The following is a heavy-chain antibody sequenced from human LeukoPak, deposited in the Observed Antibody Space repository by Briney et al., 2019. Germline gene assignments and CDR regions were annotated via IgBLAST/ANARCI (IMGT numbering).Heavy chain of an antibody. CDR1: GGSFSGYY. CDR3: ARSGVAAAPPFDY. D-gene: IGHD6-13*01. J-gene: IGHJ4*02. V-gene: IGHV4-34*01. CDR2: INHSGST. Sequence: SETLSLTCAVYGGSFSGYYWSWIRQPPGKGLEWIGEINHSGSTNYNPSLKGRVTISVDTSKNQFSLKLSSVTAADTAVYYCARSGVAAAPPFDYWGQGTLVTVSS.